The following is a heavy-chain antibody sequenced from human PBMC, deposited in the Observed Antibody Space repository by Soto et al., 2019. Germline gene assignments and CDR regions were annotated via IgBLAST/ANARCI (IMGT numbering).Heavy chain of an antibody. CDR1: GFTVSSHY. CDR2: IYSGGTT. J-gene: IGHJ4*02. Sequence: EVQLVESGGTLVQPGGSLRLSCAASGFTVSSHYMHWVRRAPGKGLEWVSVIYSGGTTYYAGSVRGRFTISRDNSKNTLYLQMNSLRAEDTAVYFCARDRTISDYRSSGALGLWAQGTLVTVSS. D-gene: IGHD6-6*01. V-gene: IGHV3-66*01. CDR3: ARDRTISDYRSSGALGL.